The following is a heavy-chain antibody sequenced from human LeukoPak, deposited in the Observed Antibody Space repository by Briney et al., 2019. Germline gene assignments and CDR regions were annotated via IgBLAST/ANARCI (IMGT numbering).Heavy chain of an antibody. D-gene: IGHD3-22*01. CDR2: MNPNSGNT. Sequence: GASVKVSCKASGYTFTSYDINWVRQATGQGLEWMGWMNPNSGNTGYAQKFQGRVTMTRNTSISTAYMELSSLRSDDTAVYYCARVFRVVIGRGYYDSSGYLFNYWGQGTLVTVSS. J-gene: IGHJ4*02. CDR1: GYTFTSYD. V-gene: IGHV1-8*01. CDR3: ARVFRVVIGRGYYDSSGYLFNY.